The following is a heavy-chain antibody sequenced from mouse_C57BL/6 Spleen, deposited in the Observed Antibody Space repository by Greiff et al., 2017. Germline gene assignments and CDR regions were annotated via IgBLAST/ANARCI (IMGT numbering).Heavy chain of an antibody. V-gene: IGHV1-20*01. J-gene: IGHJ1*03. CDR3: ARGGPSYFDV. Sequence: EVQLQQSGPELVKPGASVKISCKASGYSFTGYFMNWVMQSHGKSLEWIGRINPYNGDTFYNQKFKGKATLTVDKSSSTAHMELRSLTSEDSAVYYCARGGPSYFDVWGTGTTVTVSS. CDR1: GYSFTGYF. CDR2: INPYNGDT.